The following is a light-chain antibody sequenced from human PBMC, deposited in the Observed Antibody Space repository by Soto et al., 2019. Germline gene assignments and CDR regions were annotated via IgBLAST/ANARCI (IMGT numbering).Light chain of an antibody. V-gene: IGKV3-11*01. CDR2: DAS. J-gene: IGKJ4*01. Sequence: EIVLTQSPATLSLSPGERATLSCRASQSVSSYLAWYQQKPGQAPRLLIYDASNRATGIPARFSGSGSGTDFTLNISSLEPEDFAVYYCQQRSNWPRALTFGGGTKVEIK. CDR3: QQRSNWPRALT. CDR1: QSVSSY.